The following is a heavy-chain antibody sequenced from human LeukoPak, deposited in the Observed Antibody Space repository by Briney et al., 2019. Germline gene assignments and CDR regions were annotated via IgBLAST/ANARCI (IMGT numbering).Heavy chain of an antibody. CDR1: GGSFSGYY. D-gene: IGHD1-26*01. CDR3: ARDTKGFIVGAKGGNWFDP. Sequence: SETLSLTCAVYGGSFSGYYWSWLRQPPGKGLEWIGEINHSGSTNYNPSLKSRVTISVDTSKNQFSLKLSSVTAADTAVYYCARDTKGFIVGAKGGNWFDPWGQGTLVTVSS. CDR2: INHSGST. V-gene: IGHV4-34*01. J-gene: IGHJ5*02.